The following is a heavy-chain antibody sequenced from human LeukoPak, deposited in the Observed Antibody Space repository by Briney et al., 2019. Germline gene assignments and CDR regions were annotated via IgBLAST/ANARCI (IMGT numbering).Heavy chain of an antibody. D-gene: IGHD2-2*02. J-gene: IGHJ3*02. Sequence: SETLSLTCTVSGGSISSSSYYWGWIRQPPGKGLEWIGSIYYSGSTYYNPSLKSRVTISVDTSKNQFSLKLRSVTAADTAVYYCARFYTGPSSFDIWGQGTLVTVAS. V-gene: IGHV4-39*01. CDR3: ARFYTGPSSFDI. CDR2: IYYSGST. CDR1: GGSISSSSYY.